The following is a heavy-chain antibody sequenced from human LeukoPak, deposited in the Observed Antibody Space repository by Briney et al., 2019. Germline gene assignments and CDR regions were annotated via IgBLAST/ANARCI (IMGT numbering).Heavy chain of an antibody. CDR1: GGSISSSSYY. CDR2: IYYSGST. V-gene: IGHV4-39*07. J-gene: IGHJ6*03. D-gene: IGHD1-7*01. Sequence: PSETLSLTCTVSGGSISSSSYYWGWIRQPPGKGLEWIGSIYYSGSTNYNPSLKSRVTISVDTSKNQFSLKLSSVTAADTAVYYCARGSWNYEVYYYYYMDVWGKGTTVTVSS. CDR3: ARGSWNYEVYYYYYMDV.